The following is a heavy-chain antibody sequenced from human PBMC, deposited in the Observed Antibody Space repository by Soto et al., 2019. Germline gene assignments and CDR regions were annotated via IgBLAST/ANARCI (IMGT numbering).Heavy chain of an antibody. V-gene: IGHV2-5*01. J-gene: IGHJ4*02. Sequence: SGPTLVNPTHTLTLTCTFSGFSLSTSGVGVGWIRQPPGKALEWLALIYWNDDKRYSPSLKSRLTITKDTSKNQVVLTMTNMDPVDTATYYCAHPNFDGTHYDFWSGYYKVPYYFDYWGQGTLVTVSS. CDR3: AHPNFDGTHYDFWSGYYKVPYYFDY. CDR1: GFSLSTSGVG. D-gene: IGHD3-3*01. CDR2: IYWNDDK.